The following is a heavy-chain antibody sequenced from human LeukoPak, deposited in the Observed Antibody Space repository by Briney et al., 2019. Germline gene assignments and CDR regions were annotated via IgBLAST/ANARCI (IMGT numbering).Heavy chain of an antibody. CDR2: INHSGST. D-gene: IGHD3-10*01. J-gene: IGHJ3*02. Sequence: KPSETLSLTCTVSGGSISSSSYYWSWIRQPPGKGLEWIGEINHSGSTNYNPSLKSRVTISVDTSKNQFSLKLSSVTAADTAVYYCARMRSMVRGVMDAFDIWGQGTMVTVSS. CDR1: GGSISSSSYY. V-gene: IGHV4-39*07. CDR3: ARMRSMVRGVMDAFDI.